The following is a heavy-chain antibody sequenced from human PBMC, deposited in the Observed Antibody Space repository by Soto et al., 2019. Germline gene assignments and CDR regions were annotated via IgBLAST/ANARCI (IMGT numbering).Heavy chain of an antibody. CDR1: GGTFRLYA. CDR3: ARGWNDFPH. D-gene: IGHD1-1*01. Sequence: QLQLVQSGAEVKKPGSSVKVSCTASGGTFRLYAIIWVRHAPGQGLACMGGIIPVCGTANYAQKFQGRVTINADESTSTVYMELSSLSSEDTAVYYCARGWNDFPHWGQGTLFPVSS. CDR2: IIPVCGTA. J-gene: IGHJ1*01. V-gene: IGHV1-69*01.